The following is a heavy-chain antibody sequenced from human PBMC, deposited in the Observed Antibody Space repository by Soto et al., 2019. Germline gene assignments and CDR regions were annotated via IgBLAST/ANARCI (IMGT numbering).Heavy chain of an antibody. D-gene: IGHD2-15*01. Sequence: ASVKVSCKVSGYTLTELSMHWVRQAPGKGLEWMGGFDPEDGETIYAQKFQGRVTMTEDTSTSTAYMELRSLRSDDTAVYYCASRYCSGGGSYHESVPWGQGPLVTVPP. CDR2: FDPEDGET. CDR1: GYTLTELS. CDR3: ASRYCSGGGSYHESVP. J-gene: IGHJ5*02. V-gene: IGHV1-24*01.